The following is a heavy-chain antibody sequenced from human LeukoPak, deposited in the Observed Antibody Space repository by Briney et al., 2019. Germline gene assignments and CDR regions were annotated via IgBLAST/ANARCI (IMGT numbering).Heavy chain of an antibody. CDR3: ARARKQQLYFDAFDI. V-gene: IGHV4-39*01. Sequence: PSETLSLTCTVSGGSISSSSYYWGWIRQPPGKGLEWIGNIYYSGSTYYNPSLKSRVTISVDTSKNQFSLKLSSVTAADTAVYHCARARKQQLYFDAFDIWGQRTMVTVSS. D-gene: IGHD6-13*01. CDR1: GGSISSSSYY. J-gene: IGHJ3*02. CDR2: IYYSGST.